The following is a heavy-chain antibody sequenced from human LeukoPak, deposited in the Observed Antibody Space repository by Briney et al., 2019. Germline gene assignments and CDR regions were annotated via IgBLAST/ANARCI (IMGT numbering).Heavy chain of an antibody. J-gene: IGHJ4*02. V-gene: IGHV4-31*03. CDR2: IYNSGST. CDR3: ATERDYGDRFFDY. D-gene: IGHD4-17*01. CDR1: GGSISSGDYY. Sequence: PSQTLSLTCTVSGGSISSGDYYLSWIRQHPGKGLEWIGYIYNSGSTYYNPSLKSRVTISVDTSKNQFSLKLNSVTAADTAVCFCATERDYGDRFFDYWGQGALVTVSS.